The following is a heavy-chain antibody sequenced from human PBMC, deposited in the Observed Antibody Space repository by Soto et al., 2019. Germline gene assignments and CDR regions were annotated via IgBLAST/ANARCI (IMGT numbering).Heavy chain of an antibody. J-gene: IGHJ6*02. CDR1: GYTFTSYG. CDR3: ARVTMIVVGRHYYYGMDV. CDR2: ISAYNSNT. V-gene: IGHV1-18*01. Sequence: ASVKVSCKASGYTFTSYGISWVRQAPGQGLEWMGWISAYNSNTNYAQKLQGRVTMTTDTSTSTAYMELRSLRSDDTAVYYCARVTMIVVGRHYYYGMDVWGQGTTVTVSS. D-gene: IGHD3-22*01.